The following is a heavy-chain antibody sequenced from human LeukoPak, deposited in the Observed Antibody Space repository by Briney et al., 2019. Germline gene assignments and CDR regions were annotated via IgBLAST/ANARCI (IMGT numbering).Heavy chain of an antibody. CDR2: INHSGSA. D-gene: IGHD3-22*01. CDR3: ASSSPYYYDSSGYPNDY. CDR1: GGSFSGYY. Sequence: PSETLSLTCAVYGGSFSGYYWSWIRQPPGKGREWIGEINHSGSANYNPSLKSRVTISVDTSKNQFSLKLSSVTAADTAVYYCASSSPYYYDSSGYPNDYWGQGTLVTVSS. V-gene: IGHV4-34*01. J-gene: IGHJ4*02.